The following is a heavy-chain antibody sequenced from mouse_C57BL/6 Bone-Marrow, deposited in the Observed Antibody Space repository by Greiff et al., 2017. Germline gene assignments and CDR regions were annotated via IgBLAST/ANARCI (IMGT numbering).Heavy chain of an antibody. CDR3: AKRRNTTVGYFDY. V-gene: IGHV1-72*01. Sequence: QVQLKESGAELVKPGDSVKLSCKASGFTFTSYWMHWVQQRPGRGLEWIGRIDPNSGGTKYNEKFKGKATLTVDKPSSPAYMQLSSLTSEDSAFYYCAKRRNTTVGYFDYWGQGTTLTVSS. D-gene: IGHD1-1*01. CDR1: GFTFTSYW. J-gene: IGHJ2*01. CDR2: IDPNSGGT.